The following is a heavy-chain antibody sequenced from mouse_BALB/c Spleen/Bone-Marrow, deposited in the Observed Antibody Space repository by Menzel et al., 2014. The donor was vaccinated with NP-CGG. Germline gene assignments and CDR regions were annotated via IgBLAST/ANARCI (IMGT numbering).Heavy chain of an antibody. CDR1: GFSFRSYD. J-gene: IGHJ4*01. V-gene: IGHV5-12-1*01. D-gene: IGHD1-1*01. CDR3: ARPLYYYGSSPFYAMDY. CDR2: ISSGGGST. Sequence: VQLKESGGGLVKPGGALKLSCAASGFSFRSYDMSWVRQTPEKRLEWVAYISSGGGSTYYPDTVKGRFTISRDNAKNTLYLQMSSLKSEDTAMYYCARPLYYYGSSPFYAMDYWGQGTSVNVSS.